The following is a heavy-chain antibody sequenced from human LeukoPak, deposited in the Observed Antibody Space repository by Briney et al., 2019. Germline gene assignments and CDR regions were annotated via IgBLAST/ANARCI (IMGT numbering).Heavy chain of an antibody. J-gene: IGHJ6*02. CDR3: ARVARAWDPYGMDV. D-gene: IGHD1-26*01. V-gene: IGHV4-34*01. Sequence: SETLSLTCAVYGGSFSGYYWSWIRQPPGKGLEWIGEINHSGSTNYNPSLKRRVTISVDTSKNQFSLKLSSVSAADTAVYYCARVARAWDPYGMDVWGQGTTVTVSS. CDR2: INHSGST. CDR1: GGSFSGYY.